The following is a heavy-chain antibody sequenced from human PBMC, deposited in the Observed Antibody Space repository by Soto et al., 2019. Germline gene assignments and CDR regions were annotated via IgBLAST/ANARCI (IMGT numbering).Heavy chain of an antibody. CDR1: GGSISSYY. CDR2: IYYSGST. CDR3: ARADINWKIDY. J-gene: IGHJ4*02. Sequence: QVQLQESGPGLVKPSETLSLTCTVSGGSISSYYWSWIRQPPGKGLEWIGYIYYSGSTNYNPSLKSRVTISVDTSKNQFSLKLSSVTAADTAVYYCARADINWKIDYWGQGTLVTVSS. V-gene: IGHV4-59*01. D-gene: IGHD1-20*01.